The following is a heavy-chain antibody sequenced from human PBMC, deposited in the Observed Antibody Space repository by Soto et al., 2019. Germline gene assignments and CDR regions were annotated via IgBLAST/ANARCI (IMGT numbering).Heavy chain of an antibody. CDR2: IKQNGRER. CDR1: XXXXXXXX. V-gene: IGHV3-7*04. CDR3: ARAWYTSGWFWDY. J-gene: IGHJ4*02. D-gene: IGHD6-19*01. Sequence: EVQLVESGXXLVQXGXXXRLSXXAXXXXXXXXXXXXVRQAPGKGLEWVANIKQNGRERYSADSVKSRFTISRDNAKSSLYLQMNSLRAEDTAVYYCARAWYTSGWFWDYWGQGALVTVSS.